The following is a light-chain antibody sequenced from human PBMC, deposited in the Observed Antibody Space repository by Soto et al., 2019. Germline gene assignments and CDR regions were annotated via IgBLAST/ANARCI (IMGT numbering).Light chain of an antibody. J-gene: IGKJ3*01. CDR3: QQYGSSPLFT. CDR2: GAS. Sequence: EIVLTQSPGTLSLSPGERATLSCRASQSVSSSYLAWYQQKPGQAPRLLIYGASSRATGIQDRFSGSGSGTDFTLTISRVEPEDLAVYYCQQYGSSPLFTFGPGTKVDIK. CDR1: QSVSSSY. V-gene: IGKV3-20*01.